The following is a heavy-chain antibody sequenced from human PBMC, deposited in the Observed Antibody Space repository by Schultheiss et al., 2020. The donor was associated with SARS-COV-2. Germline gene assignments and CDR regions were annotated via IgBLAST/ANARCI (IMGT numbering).Heavy chain of an antibody. Sequence: SETLSLTCAVYGGSFSGYYWSWIRQPPGKGLEWIGYIYYSGSTNYNPSLKSRVTISVDTSKNQFSLKLSSVTAADTAVYYCARGLGYGGFFDYWGQGTLVTVSS. D-gene: IGHD4-23*01. CDR3: ARGLGYGGFFDY. V-gene: IGHV4-34*01. J-gene: IGHJ4*02. CDR2: IYYSGST. CDR1: GGSFSGYY.